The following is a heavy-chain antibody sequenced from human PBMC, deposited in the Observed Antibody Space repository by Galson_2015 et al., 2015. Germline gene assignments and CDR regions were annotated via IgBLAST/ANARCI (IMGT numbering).Heavy chain of an antibody. CDR2: ISSSSSYI. J-gene: IGHJ6*02. D-gene: IGHD1-14*01. V-gene: IGHV3-21*01. CDR1: GFTFSSYS. Sequence: SLRLSCAASGFTFSSYSMHWVRQAPGKGLEWVSSISSSSSYIYYADSVKGRFTISRDNAKNSLYLQMNSLRAEDTAVYYCARGPDDYYYYGMDVWGQGTTVTVSS. CDR3: ARGPDDYYYYGMDV.